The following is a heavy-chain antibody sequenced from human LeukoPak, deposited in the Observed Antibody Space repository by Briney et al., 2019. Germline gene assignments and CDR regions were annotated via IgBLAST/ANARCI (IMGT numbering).Heavy chain of an antibody. J-gene: IGHJ4*02. CDR2: ITGTGGGT. CDR1: GLTFSSYS. Sequence: PGRSLRLSCAVYGLTFSSYSLSWVRHAPTKGREWVSTITGTGGGTNYAECVKAHFTISRDKPKNTIYLQIKGVRVEETAVNYCAKDTWERLHSASSTFDYWGQGTLVTVSS. CDR3: AKDTWERLHSASSTFDY. D-gene: IGHD1-26*01. V-gene: IGHV3-23*01.